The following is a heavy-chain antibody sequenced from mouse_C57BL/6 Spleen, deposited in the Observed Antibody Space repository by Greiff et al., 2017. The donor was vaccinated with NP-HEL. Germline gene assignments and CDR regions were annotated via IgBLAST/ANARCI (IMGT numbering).Heavy chain of an antibody. Sequence: EVQVVESGEGLVKPGGSLKLSCAASGFTFSSYAMSWVRQTPEKRLEWVAYISSGGDYIYSSHIVKGRFTISRDNARNTLYLQMSSLKSEDTAMYYCTRDPELAWYFDVWGTGTTVTVSS. CDR1: GFTFSSYA. J-gene: IGHJ1*03. D-gene: IGHD4-1*01. CDR2: ISSGGDYI. CDR3: TRDPELAWYFDV. V-gene: IGHV5-9-1*02.